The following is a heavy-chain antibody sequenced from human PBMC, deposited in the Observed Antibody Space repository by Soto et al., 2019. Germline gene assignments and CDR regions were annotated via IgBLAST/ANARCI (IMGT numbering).Heavy chain of an antibody. Sequence: PSETLSLTCTVSGGSISSGDYYWSWIRQHPGKGLEWIGYIYYSGSTYYNPSLKSRVTISVDTSKNQFSLKLSSVTAADTAVYYCAWAHYYYDSSGYFHHWGQGALVTVSS. D-gene: IGHD3-22*01. CDR3: AWAHYYYDSSGYFHH. CDR2: IYYSGST. V-gene: IGHV4-31*03. J-gene: IGHJ4*02. CDR1: GGSISSGDYY.